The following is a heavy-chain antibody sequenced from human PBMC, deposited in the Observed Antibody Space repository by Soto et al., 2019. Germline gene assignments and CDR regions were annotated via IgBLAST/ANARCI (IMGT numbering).Heavy chain of an antibody. CDR1: GFTFSSCA. CDR3: AREPPQDYDILTGYYPPEDAFDI. D-gene: IGHD3-9*01. CDR2: INWNGGST. V-gene: IGHV3-20*04. J-gene: IGHJ3*02. Sequence: GGSLRLSCAASGFTFSSCAMSWVRQAPGKGLEWVSGINWNGGSTGYADSVKGRFTISRDNAKNSLYLQMNSLRAEDTALYYCAREPPQDYDILTGYYPPEDAFDIWGQGTMVTVSS.